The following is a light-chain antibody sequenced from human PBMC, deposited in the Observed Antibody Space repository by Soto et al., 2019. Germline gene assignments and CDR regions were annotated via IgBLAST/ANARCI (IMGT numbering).Light chain of an antibody. CDR1: QSVSSN. V-gene: IGKV3-15*01. Sequence: DIVRTQSPATLSVSPGERATLSCRASQSVSSNLAGYQEKFGQSPRLLIYGASTRATGIPARFSGSGSGTEFTLTISSLQSEDFAVYYCNQYYNWSAYSVGGGTKVEIK. CDR3: NQYYNWSAYS. CDR2: GAS. J-gene: IGKJ4*01.